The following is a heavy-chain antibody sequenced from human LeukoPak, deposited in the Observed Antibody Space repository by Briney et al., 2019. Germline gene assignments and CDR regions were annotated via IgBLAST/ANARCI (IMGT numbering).Heavy chain of an antibody. Sequence: SQTLSLTCTVSGGSISSGDYYWSWIRQPPGKGLEWIGYIYYSGSTYYNPSLKSRVTISVDTSKNQFSLKLSSVTAADTAVYYCASGGAYSTKVEFFDYWGQGTLVTVSS. CDR2: IYYSGST. J-gene: IGHJ4*02. CDR1: GGSISSGDYY. D-gene: IGHD2-2*01. CDR3: ASGGAYSTKVEFFDY. V-gene: IGHV4-30-4*01.